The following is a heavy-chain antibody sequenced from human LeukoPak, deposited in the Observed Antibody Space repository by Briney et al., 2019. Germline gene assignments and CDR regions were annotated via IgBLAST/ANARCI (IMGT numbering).Heavy chain of an antibody. J-gene: IGHJ4*02. V-gene: IGHV4-34*01. CDR1: GGSFSGYC. CDR3: ARDGYGGVDY. D-gene: IGHD3-10*01. CDR2: IYHSGST. Sequence: SETLSLTCAVYGGSFSGYCWSWIRQPPGKGLEWIGEIYHSGSTNYNPSLKSRVTISVDTSKNQFSLKLSSVTAADTAVYYCARDGYGGVDYWGQGTLVTVSS.